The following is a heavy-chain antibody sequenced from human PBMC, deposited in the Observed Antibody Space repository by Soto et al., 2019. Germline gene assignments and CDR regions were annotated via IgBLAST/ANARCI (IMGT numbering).Heavy chain of an antibody. CDR1: GFTFRSYW. CDR3: ARGAMAGNEVPGD. Sequence: EGQLVESGGGLVQPGGSLRLSCQVSGFTFRSYWMTWVRRAPGKGLEWVANINLDGSEKYYVDAVKGRSTISRDNAKNSLPLDLRDLRANDTAVYYCARGAMAGNEVPGDWGQGTLVTVSS. CDR2: INLDGSEK. J-gene: IGHJ1*01. V-gene: IGHV3-7*05. D-gene: IGHD1-1*01.